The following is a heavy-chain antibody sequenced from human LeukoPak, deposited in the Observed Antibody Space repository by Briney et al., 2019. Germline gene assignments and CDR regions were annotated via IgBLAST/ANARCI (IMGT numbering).Heavy chain of an antibody. CDR2: ISSSSSYI. V-gene: IGHV3-21*01. CDR3: ASVHDDFWSGYLVPDAFDI. Sequence: KSGGSLRLSCAASGFTFSSYSMNWVRQAPGKGLEWVSSISSSSSYIYYADPVKGRFTISRDNAKNSLYLQMNSLRAEDTAVYYCASVHDDFWSGYLVPDAFDIWGQGTMVTVSS. J-gene: IGHJ3*02. CDR1: GFTFSSYS. D-gene: IGHD3-3*01.